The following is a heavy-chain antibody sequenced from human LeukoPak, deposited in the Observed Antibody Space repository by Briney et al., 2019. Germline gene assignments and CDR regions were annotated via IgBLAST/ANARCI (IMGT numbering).Heavy chain of an antibody. Sequence: GGSLRLSCAVSGFTFSSYAMHWVRQAPGKGLEWVAVISYDGSNKYYADSVKGRFTISRDNSKNTLYLQMNSLRAEDTAVYYCARTPVPGNFDYWGQGTLVTVSS. V-gene: IGHV3-30-3*01. J-gene: IGHJ4*02. CDR2: ISYDGSNK. CDR3: ARTPVPGNFDY. D-gene: IGHD1-26*01. CDR1: GFTFSSYA.